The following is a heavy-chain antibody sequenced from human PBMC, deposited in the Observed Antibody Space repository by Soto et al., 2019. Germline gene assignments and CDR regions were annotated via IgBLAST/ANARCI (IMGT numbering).Heavy chain of an antibody. J-gene: IGHJ4*02. Sequence: GASVKVSCKASGYTFTGYYMHWVRQAPGQGLEWMGWINPNSGGTNYAQKFQGWVTMTRDTSISTAYMELSSLRAEDTAVYYCARPPVIDIVVPPDYWGQGTLVTVSS. D-gene: IGHD2-15*01. CDR1: GYTFTGYY. CDR2: INPNSGGT. V-gene: IGHV1-2*04. CDR3: ARPPVIDIVVPPDY.